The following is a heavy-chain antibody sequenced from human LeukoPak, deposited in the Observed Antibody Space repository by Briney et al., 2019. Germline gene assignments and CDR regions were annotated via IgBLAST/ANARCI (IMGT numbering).Heavy chain of an antibody. CDR2: ISYDGSNK. CDR1: GFTFSSYG. D-gene: IGHD4-17*01. V-gene: IGHV3-30*18. CDR3: AKDLGYGDYSCGY. Sequence: TGGSLRLSCAASGFTFSSYGMHWVRQAPGKGLEWVAVISYDGSNKYYADSVKGRFTIPRDNSKNTLYLQMNSLRAEDTAVYYCAKDLGYGDYSCGYWGQGTLVTVSS. J-gene: IGHJ4*02.